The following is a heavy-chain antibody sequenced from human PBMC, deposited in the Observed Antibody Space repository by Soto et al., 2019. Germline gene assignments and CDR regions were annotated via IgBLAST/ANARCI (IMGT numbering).Heavy chain of an antibody. CDR1: GGSVSSGSYY. V-gene: IGHV4-61*01. D-gene: IGHD1-26*01. Sequence: QVQLQESGPGLVKPLETLSLTCTVSGGSVSSGSYYWSWIRQPPGKGLEWIGDSYYSGSTKYNPSLTSRVTLSADPSKNPFSVKWSSVTAAVTAVYCWARAGLGAGSDYWGQGTLVTVSS. J-gene: IGHJ4*02. CDR2: SYYSGST. CDR3: ARAGLGAGSDY.